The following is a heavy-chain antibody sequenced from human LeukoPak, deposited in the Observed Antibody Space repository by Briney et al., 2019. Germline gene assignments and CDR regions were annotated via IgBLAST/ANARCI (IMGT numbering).Heavy chain of an antibody. CDR1: GFTFSSYA. D-gene: IGHD6-13*01. CDR2: ISYDGSNK. Sequence: PGGSLRLSCAASGFTFSSYAMHWVRQAPGKGLEWVAVISYDGSNKYYADSVKGRFTISRDNSKNTLYLQMNSLRAEDTAVYYCARGAAAATKPFDYWGQGTLVTVSS. J-gene: IGHJ4*02. CDR3: ARGAAAATKPFDY. V-gene: IGHV3-30-3*01.